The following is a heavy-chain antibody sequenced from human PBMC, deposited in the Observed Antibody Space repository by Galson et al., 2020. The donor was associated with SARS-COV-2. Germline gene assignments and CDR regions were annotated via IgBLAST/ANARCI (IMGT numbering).Heavy chain of an antibody. D-gene: IGHD5-12*01. CDR3: ARAIRFSRKYSGYDWAFAFDS. Sequence: KISCKASGGTFSSYAISWVRQALGQGLEWMGGIIPIFGTANYAQKFQGRVTITADESTSTAYMELSSLRSEDTAVYYCARAIRFSRKYSGYDWAFAFDSWGQGTMVTVSS. CDR1: GGTFSSYA. V-gene: IGHV1-69*01. CDR2: IIPIFGTA. J-gene: IGHJ3*01.